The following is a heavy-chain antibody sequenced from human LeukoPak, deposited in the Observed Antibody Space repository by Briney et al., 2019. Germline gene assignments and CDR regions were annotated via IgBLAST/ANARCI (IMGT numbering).Heavy chain of an antibody. CDR1: GYTFTSYG. Sequence: ASVKVSCKASGYTFTSYGISWVRQAPGQGLEWMGWISAYNGNTNYAQKLQGRVTMTTDTSTSTAYMELRSLRSDDTAVYYCARTSLWFGESHPPTPPPYWFDPWGQGTLVTVSS. V-gene: IGHV1-18*01. D-gene: IGHD3-10*01. CDR2: ISAYNGNT. J-gene: IGHJ5*02. CDR3: ARTSLWFGESHPPTPPPYWFDP.